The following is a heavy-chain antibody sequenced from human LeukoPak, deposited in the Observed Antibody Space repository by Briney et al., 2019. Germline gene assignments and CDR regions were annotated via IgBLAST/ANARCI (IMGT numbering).Heavy chain of an antibody. CDR3: ARGGNRILFGVVTYNWFDP. Sequence: ASVKVSCKASGGTFSSYAISWVRQAPGQGLEWMGGIIPIFGTANYAQKFQGRVTITADESTSTAYMELSSPRSEDTAVYYCARGGNRILFGVVTYNWFDPWGQGTLVTVSS. V-gene: IGHV1-69*13. CDR2: IIPIFGTA. J-gene: IGHJ5*02. D-gene: IGHD3-3*01. CDR1: GGTFSSYA.